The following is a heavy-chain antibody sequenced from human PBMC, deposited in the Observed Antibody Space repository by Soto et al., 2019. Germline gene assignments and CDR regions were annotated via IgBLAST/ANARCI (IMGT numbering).Heavy chain of an antibody. V-gene: IGHV3-23*01. CDR3: VTAVRTRLDN. J-gene: IGHJ4*02. Sequence: SXXSLRLSCAASRFIFSNFAMYWVRRAPGKGTXWVSYXSQSGDRSYYXXSAKGRFXXYRDNSKNTLYLKINGMRLDDTAVYYCVTAVRTRLDNWGQGNLVTVS. CDR1: RFIFSNFA. CDR2: XSQSGDRS. D-gene: IGHD3-10*01.